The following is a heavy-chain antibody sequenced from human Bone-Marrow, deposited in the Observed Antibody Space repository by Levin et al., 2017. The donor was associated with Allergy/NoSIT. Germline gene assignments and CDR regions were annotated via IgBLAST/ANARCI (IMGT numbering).Heavy chain of an antibody. J-gene: IGHJ3*02. CDR1: GGTFSSYA. CDR3: ARSPSDPHPGVEQYAFDI. Sequence: SVKVSCKASGGTFSSYAISWVRQAPGQGLEWMGGIIPIFGTANYAQKFQGRVTITADESTSTAYMELSSLRSEDTAVYYCARSPSDPHPGVEQYAFDIWGQGTMVTVSS. D-gene: IGHD1/OR15-1a*01. V-gene: IGHV1-69*13. CDR2: IIPIFGTA.